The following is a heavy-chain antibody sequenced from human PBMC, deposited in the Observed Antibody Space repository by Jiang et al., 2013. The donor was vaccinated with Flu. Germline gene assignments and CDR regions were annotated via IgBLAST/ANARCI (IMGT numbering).Heavy chain of an antibody. V-gene: IGHV3-73*02. CDR3: TSALAMTAPEGSFDT. D-gene: IGHD6-6*01. Sequence: QLVESGGGLVQPGSSLKLSCAASGFPFSGAAVHWVRQASGKGLEWIARLRSKTNNYATSYGASVKGRCSISRDDSKNTAYLHLNRLTTDDTAVYYCTSALAMTAPEGSFDTWGPGTLVTVSS. CDR2: LRSKTNNYAT. J-gene: IGHJ3*02. CDR1: GFPFSGAA.